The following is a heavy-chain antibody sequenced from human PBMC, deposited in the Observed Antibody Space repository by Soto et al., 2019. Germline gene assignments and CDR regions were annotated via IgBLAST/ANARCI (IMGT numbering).Heavy chain of an antibody. J-gene: IGHJ6*03. D-gene: IGHD2-2*01. CDR1: GYTFTSYD. CDR3: ARGPGIVVVPAAMLYYYYMDV. V-gene: IGHV1-8*01. CDR2: MNPNSGNT. Sequence: QVQLVQSGAEVKKPGASVKVSCKASGYTFTSYDINWVRQATGQGLEWMGWMNPNSGNTGYAQKFQGRVTMTRNTSISTADIELSSLRSEDTAVYYCARGPGIVVVPAAMLYYYYMDVWGKGTTVTVSS.